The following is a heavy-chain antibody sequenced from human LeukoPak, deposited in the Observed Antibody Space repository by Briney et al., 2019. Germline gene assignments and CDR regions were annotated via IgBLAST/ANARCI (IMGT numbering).Heavy chain of an antibody. CDR3: AKGGYSGYDLPFDY. CDR2: IWYDGSNK. Sequence: GGSLRLSCAASGFTFSSYGMHWVRQAPGKGLEWVAVIWYDGSNKYYADSVKGRFTISRDNSKNTLYLQMISLRAEDTAVYYCAKGGYSGYDLPFDYWGQGTLVTVSS. CDR1: GFTFSSYG. D-gene: IGHD5-12*01. V-gene: IGHV3-33*06. J-gene: IGHJ4*02.